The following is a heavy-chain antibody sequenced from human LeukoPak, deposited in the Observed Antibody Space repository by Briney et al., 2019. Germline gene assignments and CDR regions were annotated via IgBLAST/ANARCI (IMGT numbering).Heavy chain of an antibody. CDR2: ISGSGAYS. J-gene: IGHJ3*02. CDR1: GFTFSDYA. CDR3: ASENDAFDI. Sequence: GGSLRLSCAVSGFTFSDYAMSWVRQAPGKGVEWVSGISGSGAYSYYADSVKGRFTISRDNSKNTLYMQMNSLRAEDTAVYYCASENDAFDIWGPGTVVTVSS. V-gene: IGHV3-23*01.